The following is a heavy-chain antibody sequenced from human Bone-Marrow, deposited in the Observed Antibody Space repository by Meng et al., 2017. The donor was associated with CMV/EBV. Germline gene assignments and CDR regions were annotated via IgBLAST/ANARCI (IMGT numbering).Heavy chain of an antibody. CDR2: IYHSGST. J-gene: IGHJ6*02. CDR1: GYSISSVYY. CDR3: ARDLVVPAALREYGYYYYYYGMDG. Sequence: SETLSLTCTVSGYSISSVYYWGWIRQAPGKGLEWLGRIYHSGSTYYNPSLRSRVTISVDTSKNQFSLKLSSVTAADTAVYYCARDLVVPAALREYGYYYYYYGMDGWGQGTMVTVSS. V-gene: IGHV4-38-2*02. D-gene: IGHD2-2*01.